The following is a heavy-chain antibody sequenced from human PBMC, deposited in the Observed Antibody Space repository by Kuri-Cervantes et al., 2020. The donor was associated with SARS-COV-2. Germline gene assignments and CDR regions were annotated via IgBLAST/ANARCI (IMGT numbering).Heavy chain of an antibody. Sequence: ESLKISCTVSGGSISSSSYYWGWIRQPPGKGLEWIGSIYYSGSTYYNPSLKSRVTISVDTSKNQSSLKLSTVTAADTAVYYCARGVVVPAAIRGGRWFDPWGQGTLVTVSS. V-gene: IGHV4-39*07. CDR3: ARGVVVPAAIRGGRWFDP. CDR2: IYYSGST. CDR1: GGSISSSSYY. D-gene: IGHD2-2*02. J-gene: IGHJ5*02.